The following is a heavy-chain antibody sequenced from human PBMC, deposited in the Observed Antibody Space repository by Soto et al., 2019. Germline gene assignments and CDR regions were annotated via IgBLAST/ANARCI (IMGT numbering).Heavy chain of an antibody. D-gene: IGHD6-19*01. V-gene: IGHV3-21*01. CDR1: GFTFSNYN. CDR3: ARGSAEAGTAAIDH. Sequence: EVQLVESGGGLVKSGGSLRLSCAASGFTFSNYNMNWVRQAPGKGLEWVSSISSSSSYIYYADSVKGRFTISRDNAKNSLYLQMNSLRAEDTAVYYCARGSAEAGTAAIDHWGQGTLVTVSS. CDR2: ISSSSSYI. J-gene: IGHJ4*02.